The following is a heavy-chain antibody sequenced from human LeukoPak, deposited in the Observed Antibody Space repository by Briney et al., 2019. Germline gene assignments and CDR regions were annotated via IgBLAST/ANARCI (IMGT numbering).Heavy chain of an antibody. CDR1: GGSIRGSDFY. V-gene: IGHV4-39*01. D-gene: IGHD1-26*01. CDR3: ARLVGAAAY. J-gene: IGHJ4*02. CDR2: IYSGGST. Sequence: SETLSLTCTVSGGSIRGSDFYWGWIRQPPGKGLEWIAAIYSGGSTHYNPSLESRVTISVDTPSNQFSLRLTSVTATDTAVFYCARLVGAAAYWGQGTLVTVSS.